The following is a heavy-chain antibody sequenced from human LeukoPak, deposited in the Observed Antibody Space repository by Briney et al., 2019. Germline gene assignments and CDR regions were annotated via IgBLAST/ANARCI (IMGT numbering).Heavy chain of an antibody. J-gene: IGHJ4*02. CDR2: INHSGST. D-gene: IGHD5-12*01. CDR3: ARVRATGAFDY. Sequence: SETLSLTCAVYGRSFSGYYWSCIRQPPGKGLEWIGEINHSGSTNYNPSLKSRVTISVDTSKNHFSLKLSSVTAADTAVYYCARVRATGAFDYWGQGTLVTVSS. V-gene: IGHV4-34*01. CDR1: GRSFSGYY.